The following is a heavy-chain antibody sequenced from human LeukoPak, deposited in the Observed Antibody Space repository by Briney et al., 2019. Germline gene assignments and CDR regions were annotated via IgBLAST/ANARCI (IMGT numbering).Heavy chain of an antibody. Sequence: SQTVSLTCAISGDSVSSNSVTWNWIRQSPSRGLEWLGRTYYRFTWYNDYAVSVRGRITVNPDTSKNQFSLHLNSVTPEDTAVYYCARRLTQYDCFDPWGQGILVTVSS. CDR2: TYYRFTWYN. V-gene: IGHV6-1*01. J-gene: IGHJ5*02. CDR1: GDSVSSNSVT. D-gene: IGHD2-2*01. CDR3: ARRLTQYDCFDP.